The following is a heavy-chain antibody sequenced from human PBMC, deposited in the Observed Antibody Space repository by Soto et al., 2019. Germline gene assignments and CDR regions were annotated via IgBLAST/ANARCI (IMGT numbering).Heavy chain of an antibody. Sequence: EVQLLESGGGLVQPGGSLRLSCAASGFTFSSYAMSWVRQAPGKGLEWVSAISGSGGSTYYADSVKGRFTISRDNSKNTLYLQMNSLRAEDTAVDYCAKSHESYYYYGMDVWGQGTTVTVSS. CDR2: ISGSGGST. V-gene: IGHV3-23*01. CDR1: GFTFSSYA. J-gene: IGHJ6*02. CDR3: AKSHESYYYYGMDV.